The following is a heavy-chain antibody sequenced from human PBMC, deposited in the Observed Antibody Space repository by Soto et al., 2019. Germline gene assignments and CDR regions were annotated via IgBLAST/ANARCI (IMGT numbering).Heavy chain of an antibody. J-gene: IGHJ4*02. D-gene: IGHD3-10*01. CDR1: GFTFSNYK. V-gene: IGHV3-48*03. Sequence: GGSLRLSCAASGFTFSNYKMNWVRQAPGKGLEWVSFISSSGNTIYYADSVKGRFIISRDNAKNSLHLQMNSLRAEDTAVYYCARAYYYGSGSYPYDYWGQGALVTVSS. CDR2: ISSSGNTI. CDR3: ARAYYYGSGSYPYDY.